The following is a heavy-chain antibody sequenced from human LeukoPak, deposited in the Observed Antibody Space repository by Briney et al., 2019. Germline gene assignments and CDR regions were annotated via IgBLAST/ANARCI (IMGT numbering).Heavy chain of an antibody. CDR2: GSYSGST. CDR1: GGSISSSNNY. D-gene: IGHD4-17*01. Sequence: SETLSLTCTGSGGSISSSNNYWGWIRQPPGKGLEWIGSGSYSGSTNYNPSLKSRVTISVDMSKNQFSLKVSSVTATDTAVYYCARHIANGDYLKYWGQGTLVTVSS. V-gene: IGHV4-39*01. CDR3: ARHIANGDYLKY. J-gene: IGHJ4*02.